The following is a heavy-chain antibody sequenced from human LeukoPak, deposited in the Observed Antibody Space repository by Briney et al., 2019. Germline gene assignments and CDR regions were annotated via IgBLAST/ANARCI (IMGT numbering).Heavy chain of an antibody. J-gene: IGHJ4*02. CDR1: GFTFDDYG. Sequence: PGGSLRLSCAASGFTFDDYGMSWVRQAPGKGLEWVSGINWNGGSTGYADSVKGRFTISRDNSKNTLYLQMNSLRAEDTAVYYCAKDVDNGDYVVYWGQGTLVTVSS. D-gene: IGHD4-17*01. V-gene: IGHV3-20*04. CDR3: AKDVDNGDYVVY. CDR2: INWNGGST.